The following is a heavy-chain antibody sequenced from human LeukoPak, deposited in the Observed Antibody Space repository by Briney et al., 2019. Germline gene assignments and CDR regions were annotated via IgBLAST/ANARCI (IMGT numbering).Heavy chain of an antibody. V-gene: IGHV3-23*01. J-gene: IGHJ6*03. CDR1: GGSFSGYY. CDR2: ISHSGYST. D-gene: IGHD4-17*01. Sequence: ETLSLTCAVYGGSFSGYYWSWVRQAPGKGLEWVSGISHSGYSTYYADSVKGRFTISRDNSKSTQYLQMNSLRAEDTAVYYCAKGGARSTVTWNYYYYMDVWGKGTMVTVSS. CDR3: AKGGARSTVTWNYYYYMDV.